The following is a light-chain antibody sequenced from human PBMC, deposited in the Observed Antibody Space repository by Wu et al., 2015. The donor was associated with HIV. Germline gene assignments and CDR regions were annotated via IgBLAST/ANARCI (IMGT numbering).Light chain of an antibody. CDR2: DAS. V-gene: IGKV3-20*01. J-gene: IGKJ5*01. CDR1: QSVTSY. CDR3: QQYGGSPPVT. Sequence: EIVLTQSPATLSLSPGERATLSCRASQSVTSYLAWYQQKPGQAPRLLIYDASNRATGIPARFSGSGSGTDFTLTINRLEPEDSAVYFCQQYGGSPPVTFGQGTRLEI.